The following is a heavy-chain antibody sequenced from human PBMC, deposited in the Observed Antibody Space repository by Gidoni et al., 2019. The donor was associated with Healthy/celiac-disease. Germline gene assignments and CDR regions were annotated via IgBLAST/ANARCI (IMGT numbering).Heavy chain of an antibody. CDR1: GYSFTSYW. CDR3: ARPGLEAVGVAGWFDP. D-gene: IGHD3-10*01. J-gene: IGHJ5*02. V-gene: IGHV5-51*01. Sequence: EVQLVQSGAEVKKPGESLTISCKGSGYSFTSYWIGWVRQMPGKGLEWRGIIYPGDSDTRYSPSFQGQVTISADKSISTAYLQWSSLKASDTAMYYCARPGLEAVGVAGWFDPWGQGTLVTVSS. CDR2: IYPGDSDT.